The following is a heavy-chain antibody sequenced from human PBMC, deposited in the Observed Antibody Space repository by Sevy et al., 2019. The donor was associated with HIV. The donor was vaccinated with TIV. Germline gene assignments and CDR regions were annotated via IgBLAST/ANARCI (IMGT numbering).Heavy chain of an antibody. CDR3: AKGDKPATDYADYVPNGFDI. CDR1: GFTFRIYG. D-gene: IGHD4-17*01. J-gene: IGHJ3*02. Sequence: GGSLRLSCAASGFTFRIYGMSWVRQAPGKGLEWVSSISGPGALTYYADSVKGRVTISRDNSKNTLFLQMNSLRAEDTALYFCAKGDKPATDYADYVPNGFDIWGQGTMVTVSS. V-gene: IGHV3-23*01. CDR2: ISGPGALT.